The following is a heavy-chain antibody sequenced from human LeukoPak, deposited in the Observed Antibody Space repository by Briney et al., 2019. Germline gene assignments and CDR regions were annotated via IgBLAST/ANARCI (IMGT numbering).Heavy chain of an antibody. J-gene: IGHJ3*02. D-gene: IGHD3-22*01. V-gene: IGHV3-7*01. CDR3: ARDQDNRAGNMIVVATGAFDI. CDR1: GLTFSRSW. Sequence: GGSLRLSCAASGLTFSRSWMHWVRQAPGKGLEWVAAIKEDGSQKDYVASVRGRFTVSRDNARNSLYLQMNSLRPDDTAVYYCARDQDNRAGNMIVVATGAFDIWGQGTMVTVSS. CDR2: IKEDGSQK.